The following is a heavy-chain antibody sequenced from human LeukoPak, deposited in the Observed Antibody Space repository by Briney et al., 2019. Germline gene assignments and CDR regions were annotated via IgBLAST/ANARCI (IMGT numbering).Heavy chain of an antibody. V-gene: IGHV1-69*13. CDR2: IIPIFGTA. CDR1: GGTFSSYA. Sequence: SVKVSCKASGGTFSSYAISWVRQAPGRGLEWMGGIIPIFGTANYAQKFQGRVTITADESTSTAYMELSSLRSEDTAVYYCARVRYCSSTSCSYFDYWGQGTLVTVSS. D-gene: IGHD2-2*01. CDR3: ARVRYCSSTSCSYFDY. J-gene: IGHJ4*02.